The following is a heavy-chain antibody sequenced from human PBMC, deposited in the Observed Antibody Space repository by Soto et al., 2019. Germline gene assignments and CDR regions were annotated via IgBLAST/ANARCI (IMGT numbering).Heavy chain of an antibody. CDR2: INPNSGGT. J-gene: IGHJ6*02. Sequence: QVQLVQSGAEVKKPGASVKVSCKASGYTFTGYYMHWVRQAPGQGLEWMGWINPNSGGTNYAQKFQGRVTMTRDTSISTAYMELSRLRSDDTAVYYCASPLVGAPLGGGDYYYGMDVWGQGTTVPVSS. D-gene: IGHD1-26*01. V-gene: IGHV1-2*02. CDR1: GYTFTGYY. CDR3: ASPLVGAPLGGGDYYYGMDV.